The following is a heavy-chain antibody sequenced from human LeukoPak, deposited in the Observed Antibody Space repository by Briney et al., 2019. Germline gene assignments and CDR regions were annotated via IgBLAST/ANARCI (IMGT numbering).Heavy chain of an antibody. Sequence: SETLSLTCAVYGGSFSGYYWSWIRQPPGKGLEWTGEINHSGSTNYNPSLKSRVTISVDTSKNQFSLKLSSVTAADTAVYYCARRSAAIVSGYKNWGQGTLVTVSS. D-gene: IGHD3-22*01. CDR1: GGSFSGYY. J-gene: IGHJ4*02. V-gene: IGHV4-34*01. CDR2: INHSGST. CDR3: ARRSAAIVSGYKN.